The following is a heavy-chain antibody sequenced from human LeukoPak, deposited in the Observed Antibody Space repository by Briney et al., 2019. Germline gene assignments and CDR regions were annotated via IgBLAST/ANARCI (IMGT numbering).Heavy chain of an antibody. CDR3: ARTAYTWNCRGAPDY. Sequence: SETLSLTCTVSGGSISSSSYYWGWLPQPPGKGLEGIGSIYYSGSTYYHPSLDSRVTISVDTSKNQFSLKLSSVTAADTAVYYCARTAYTWNCRGAPDYWGQGTLVTVSS. J-gene: IGHJ4*02. V-gene: IGHV4-39*07. CDR1: GGSISSSSYY. D-gene: IGHD1-7*01. CDR2: IYYSGST.